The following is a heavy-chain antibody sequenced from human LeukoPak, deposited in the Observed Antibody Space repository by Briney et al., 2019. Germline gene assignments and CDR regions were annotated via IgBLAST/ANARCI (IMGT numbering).Heavy chain of an antibody. Sequence: SETLSLTCAVYGGSFSGYYWSWIRQPPGKGLEWIGEINHSGSTNYNPSLKSRVTISVDTSKNQFSLKLSSVTAADTAVYYCARGAPNIRLRYGDYGLFGYWGQGTLVTVSS. CDR3: ARGAPNIRLRYGDYGLFGY. CDR2: INHSGST. J-gene: IGHJ4*02. V-gene: IGHV4-34*01. D-gene: IGHD4-17*01. CDR1: GGSFSGYY.